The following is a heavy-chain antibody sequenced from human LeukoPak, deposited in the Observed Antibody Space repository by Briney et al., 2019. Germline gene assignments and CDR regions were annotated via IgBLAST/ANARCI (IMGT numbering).Heavy chain of an antibody. V-gene: IGHV3-74*01. Sequence: LXLYCAASGFTFSSYWMHWVRQAPGKGLVWVSSINSSGSSTIYADYVKGRFTISRDRAKNTMYLKMKSLRGEDTGVYYCAREYYYDSSGYYKVLDYWGRGALVTVSS. D-gene: IGHD3-22*01. CDR3: AREYYYDSSGYYKVLDY. CDR1: GFTFSSYW. J-gene: IGHJ4*02. CDR2: INSSGSST.